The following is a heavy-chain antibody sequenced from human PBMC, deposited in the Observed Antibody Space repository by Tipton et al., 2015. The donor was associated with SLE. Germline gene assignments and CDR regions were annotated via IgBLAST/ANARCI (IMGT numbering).Heavy chain of an antibody. CDR2: INHSGST. D-gene: IGHD1-1*01. CDR1: GGSFSESY. V-gene: IGHV4-34*01. J-gene: IGHJ4*02. Sequence: TLSLTCAVYGGSFSESYWSWIRQPPGKGLEWIGQINHSGSTNYNPSLKSRVTISADTSKNQFSLRLSSVAAADTAKYYCVRDPALAESGTYFDRWGQGILVSVSS. CDR3: VRDPALAESGTYFDR.